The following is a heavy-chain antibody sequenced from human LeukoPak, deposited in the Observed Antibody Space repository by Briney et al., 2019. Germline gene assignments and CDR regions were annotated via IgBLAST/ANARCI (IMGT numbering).Heavy chain of an antibody. CDR3: ARDLATLRCCDY. Sequence: GGSLRLSCAASGFTFSSYGMHWVRQAPGKGLEWVAFIRYDGNNKNYADSVKGRFTISRDSSKHTLYLQVNSLKAEDTAVYYCARDLATLRCCDYWGQGTLVTVSS. D-gene: IGHD4-17*01. CDR2: IRYDGNNK. V-gene: IGHV3-30*02. J-gene: IGHJ4*02. CDR1: GFTFSSYG.